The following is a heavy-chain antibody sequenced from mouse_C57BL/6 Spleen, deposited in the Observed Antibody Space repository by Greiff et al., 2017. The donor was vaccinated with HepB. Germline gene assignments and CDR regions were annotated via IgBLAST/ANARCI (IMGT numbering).Heavy chain of an antibody. V-gene: IGHV1-52*01. CDR2: IDPSDSET. CDR3: ARELYDGYPYYFDY. J-gene: IGHJ2*01. Sequence: VQLQQPGAELVRPGSSVKLSCKASGYTFTSYWMHWVKQRPIQGLEWIGNIDPSDSETHYNQKFKDKATLTVDKSSSTAYMQLSSLTSEDSAVYYCARELYDGYPYYFDYWGQGTTLTVSS. CDR1: GYTFTSYW. D-gene: IGHD2-3*01.